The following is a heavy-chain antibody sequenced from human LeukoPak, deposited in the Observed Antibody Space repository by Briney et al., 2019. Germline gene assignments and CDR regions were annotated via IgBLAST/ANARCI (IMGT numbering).Heavy chain of an antibody. CDR1: GFTFRGHA. CDR3: AKDFRIGYSAHFDY. D-gene: IGHD2-21*01. V-gene: IGHV3-23*01. Sequence: GGSLRLSCVGSGFTFRGHAMSWVRQAPEKGLEFVSGIYENGGTTYYADSVKGRFSISRDNSKNTLYLQMDSLRGEDTAVYYCAKDFRIGYSAHFDYWGQGALVTVSS. CDR2: IYENGGTT. J-gene: IGHJ4*02.